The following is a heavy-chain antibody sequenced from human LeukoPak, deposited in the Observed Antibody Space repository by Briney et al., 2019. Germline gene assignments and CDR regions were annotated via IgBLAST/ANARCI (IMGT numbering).Heavy chain of an antibody. J-gene: IGHJ4*02. CDR2: ISGSGDST. CDR1: GFTFSNYA. Sequence: GGSLRLSCAASGFTFSNYAMRWVRQAPGKGLEWVSGISGSGDSTYYADSVKGRFTISRDNSKNTLYLQMNSLRAEDTAVYYCARRSGIAVAGAFDYWGQGALATVSS. CDR3: ARRSGIAVAGAFDY. V-gene: IGHV3-23*01. D-gene: IGHD6-19*01.